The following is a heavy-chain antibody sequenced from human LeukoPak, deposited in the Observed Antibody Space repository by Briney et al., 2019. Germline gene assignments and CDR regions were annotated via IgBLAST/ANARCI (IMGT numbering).Heavy chain of an antibody. Sequence: SESLSLTCTVSGDSLTNSPYYWSWIRQPAGKGLEWIGRIYSGGSTNYNPSLMSRVTMSIDTSKSQFSLKLTSVTAADTAVYYCARGQYDSSGYWPDYWGQGTLVTVSS. CDR1: GDSLTNSPYY. CDR3: ARGQYDSSGYWPDY. J-gene: IGHJ4*02. V-gene: IGHV4-61*02. D-gene: IGHD3-22*01. CDR2: IYSGGST.